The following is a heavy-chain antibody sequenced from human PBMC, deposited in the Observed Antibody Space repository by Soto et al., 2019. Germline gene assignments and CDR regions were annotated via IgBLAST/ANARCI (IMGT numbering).Heavy chain of an antibody. CDR2: MSHDGSNV. CDR1: GFTFSNYA. V-gene: IGHV3-30-3*01. Sequence: QVQLVESGGGVVQPGRSLRLSCAASGFTFSNYAMHWVRQAPGKGLEWVAVMSHDGSNVYYADSVKGRLTISRDNSKNTLYLLMNSLRTDDTAVYYCASLPTIFGIVINDYWGQGTLVTVSS. CDR3: ASLPTIFGIVINDY. J-gene: IGHJ4*02. D-gene: IGHD3-3*01.